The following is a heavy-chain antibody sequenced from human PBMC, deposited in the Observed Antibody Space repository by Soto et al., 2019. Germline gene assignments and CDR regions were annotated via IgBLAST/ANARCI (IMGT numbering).Heavy chain of an antibody. Sequence: QVQLVQSGAEVRQPASSVKVSCKTSGGTFSSYAISWVRRAPGQGLEWMGGIVPIVDTSTYAQKFQGRVPITADESTSTVYMELSSLRSDDTAVYYCVRVVAIPGYPDNWGQGTLVTVSS. CDR3: VRVVAIPGYPDN. D-gene: IGHD5-12*01. CDR1: GGTFSSYA. CDR2: IVPIVDTS. V-gene: IGHV1-69*12. J-gene: IGHJ4*02.